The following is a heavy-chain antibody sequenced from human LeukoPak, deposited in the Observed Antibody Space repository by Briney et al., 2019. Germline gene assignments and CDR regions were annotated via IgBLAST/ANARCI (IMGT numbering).Heavy chain of an antibody. CDR1: GFTFSSYG. CDR3: AKWSRYHPLLWFGEVSYYFDY. CDR2: ISGSGGST. V-gene: IGHV3-23*01. J-gene: IGHJ4*02. D-gene: IGHD3-10*01. Sequence: PGGSLRLSCAASGFTFSSYGMSWVRQAPGKGLEWVSAISGSGGSTYYADPVKGRFTISRDNSKNTLYLQMNSLRAEDTAVYYCAKWSRYHPLLWFGEVSYYFDYWGQGTLVTVSS.